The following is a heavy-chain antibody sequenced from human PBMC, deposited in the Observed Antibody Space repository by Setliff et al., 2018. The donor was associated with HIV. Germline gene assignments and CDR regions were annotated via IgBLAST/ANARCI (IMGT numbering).Heavy chain of an antibody. Sequence: ASVKVSCKASGHTFTSYDIYWVRQAPGQGLEWMGWMNPNIGGANSARMFQGKINMTRDSSINTAYLELSNLTYDDSAIYYCARKRRDYYGSGSYFGFYFYYHMDVWGQGTTVTVSS. CDR3: ARKRRDYYGSGSYFGFYFYYHMDV. CDR2: MNPNIGGA. V-gene: IGHV1-2*02. D-gene: IGHD3-10*01. J-gene: IGHJ6*03. CDR1: GHTFTSYD.